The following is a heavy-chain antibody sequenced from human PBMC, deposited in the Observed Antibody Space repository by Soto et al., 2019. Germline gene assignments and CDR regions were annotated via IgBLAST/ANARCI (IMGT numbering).Heavy chain of an antibody. CDR2: IKQDGSEK. Sequence: ELQLVESGGSLVQPGGTLRLSCAASGFTFSSYWMSWVRQAPGKGLEWVANIKQDGSEKYYVDSVKGRFTISRDNAKNSLYLQMNSLRAEDTAVYYCARTAYGDHLHYFDYWGQGTLVTVSS. CDR1: GFTFSSYW. D-gene: IGHD4-17*01. J-gene: IGHJ4*02. V-gene: IGHV3-7*01. CDR3: ARTAYGDHLHYFDY.